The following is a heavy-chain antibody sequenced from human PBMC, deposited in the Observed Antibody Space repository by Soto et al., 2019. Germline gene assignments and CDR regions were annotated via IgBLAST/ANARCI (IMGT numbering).Heavy chain of an antibody. CDR2: IYYSGST. CDR3: ARAHPYYYYYGMDV. J-gene: IGHJ6*02. V-gene: IGHV4-31*03. CDR1: GGSISSGGYY. Sequence: TLSLTCTVSGGSISSGGYYWSWIRQHPGKGLEWIGYIYYSGSTYYNPSLKSRVTISVDTSKNQFSLKLSSVTAADTAVYYCARAHPYYYYYGMDVWGQGTTVTVSS.